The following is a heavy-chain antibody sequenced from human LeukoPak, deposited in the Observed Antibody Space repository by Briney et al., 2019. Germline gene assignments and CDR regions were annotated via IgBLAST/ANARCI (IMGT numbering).Heavy chain of an antibody. D-gene: IGHD5-18*01. CDR3: ARDGRGYSYGVDYYFDY. Sequence: AASVKVSCKASGGTFSSYAISWVRQAPGQGLEWMGRIITIFGTANYAQKFQGRVTITTDESTSTAYMELSSLRSEDTAVYYCARDGRGYSYGVDYYFDYWGQGTLVTVSS. J-gene: IGHJ4*02. CDR1: GGTFSSYA. V-gene: IGHV1-69*05. CDR2: IITIFGTA.